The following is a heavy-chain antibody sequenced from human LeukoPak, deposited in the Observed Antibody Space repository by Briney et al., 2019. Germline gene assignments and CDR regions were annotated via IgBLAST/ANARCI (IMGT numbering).Heavy chain of an antibody. CDR2: MNPNSGNT. J-gene: IGHJ6*03. CDR1: GYTFTSYD. Sequence: GASVKVSCKASGYTFTSYDINWVRQATGQGLEWMGWMNPNSGNTGYAQKFQGRVTMTRNTSISTAYMELSSLRSEDTAVYYCARGDPDSSGWYVSLYYYYYMDVWGKGTTVTVSS. CDR3: ARGDPDSSGWYVSLYYYYYMDV. D-gene: IGHD6-19*01. V-gene: IGHV1-8*01.